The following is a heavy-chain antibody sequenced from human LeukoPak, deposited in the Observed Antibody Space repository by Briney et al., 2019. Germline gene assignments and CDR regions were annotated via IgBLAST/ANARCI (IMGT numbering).Heavy chain of an antibody. V-gene: IGHV1-69*13. CDR1: GGTFGSYA. CDR2: IIPIFGTA. CDR3: AQGKGYSYGTNWFDP. J-gene: IGHJ5*02. D-gene: IGHD5-18*01. Sequence: ASVKVSCKASGGTFGSYAISWVRQAPGQGLEWMGGIIPIFGTANYAQKFQGRVTITADESTSTAYMELSSLRSEDTAVYYCAQGKGYSYGTNWFDPWGQGTLVTVSS.